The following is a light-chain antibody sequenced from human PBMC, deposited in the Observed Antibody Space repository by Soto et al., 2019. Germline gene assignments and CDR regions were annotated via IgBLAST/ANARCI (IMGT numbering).Light chain of an antibody. CDR2: EVS. J-gene: IGLJ1*01. Sequence: QSALTRPGSVCGSPGQSITISCTGTSSDVGAYNYVSWYQQHPGKAPKLMIYEVSNRPSGVSHRFSGSKSDNTASLTISGLQTDDEADYYCSSYTSSRTLVFGTGTKVTVL. V-gene: IGLV2-14*01. CDR1: SSDVGAYNY. CDR3: SSYTSSRTLV.